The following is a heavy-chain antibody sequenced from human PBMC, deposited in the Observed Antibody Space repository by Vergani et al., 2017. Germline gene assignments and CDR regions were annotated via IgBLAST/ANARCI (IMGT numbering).Heavy chain of an antibody. CDR1: GESIRSGSHY. CDR3: ARSRPYCTSGSCPAI. CDR2: SHTGRST. D-gene: IGHD2-15*01. J-gene: IGHJ4*02. V-gene: IGHV4-61*02. Sequence: QVKLQESGPGLLKPSQTLSLTCTVSGESIRSGSHYWSWIRQPAGKGPEWIGPSHTGRSTDLNPSVKSRVSISVDTSKSQFSLKLNSVTVAYTAVYYCARSRPYCTSGSCPAIWGQGTLVTVSS.